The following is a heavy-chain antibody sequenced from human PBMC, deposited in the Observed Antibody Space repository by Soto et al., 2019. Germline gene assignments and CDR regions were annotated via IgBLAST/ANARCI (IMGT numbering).Heavy chain of an antibody. CDR2: IYYSGST. CDR3: VRDGNY. Sequence: SETLSLTCTVSGGSISSYYWSWIRQPPGKGLEWIGYIYYSGSTNYNPSLKSRVTISVDTSKNQFSLKLTSVTAADTALYFCVRDGNYWGQGILVTVSS. V-gene: IGHV4-59*01. J-gene: IGHJ4*02. D-gene: IGHD1-26*01. CDR1: GGSISSYY.